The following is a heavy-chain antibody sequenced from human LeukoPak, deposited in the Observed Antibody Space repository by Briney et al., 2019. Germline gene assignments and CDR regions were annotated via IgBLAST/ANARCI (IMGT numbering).Heavy chain of an antibody. J-gene: IGHJ2*01. Sequence: GGSLRLSCAASGFTFSSYGMHWVRQAPGKGLEWVAFIRYDGSNKYYADSVKGRFTISRDNAKNSLYLQMNSLRAEDTAVYYCAREGITMREVAYWYFDLWGRGTLVTVSS. CDR3: AREGITMREVAYWYFDL. CDR2: IRYDGSNK. V-gene: IGHV3-30*02. CDR1: GFTFSSYG. D-gene: IGHD3-22*01.